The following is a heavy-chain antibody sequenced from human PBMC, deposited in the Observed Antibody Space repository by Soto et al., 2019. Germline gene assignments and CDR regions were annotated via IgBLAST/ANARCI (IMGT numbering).Heavy chain of an antibody. CDR3: ARSGARPGDYYYGMDV. V-gene: IGHV1-69*12. CDR2: IIPIFGTA. Sequence: QVQLVQSGAEVKKPGSSVKVSCKASGGTVSSYAISWVRQAPGQGLEWMGGIIPIFGTADYAQKFQGRVTITADESTRTAYMERSSLRSEDTAVYYCARSGARPGDYYYGMDVWGQGTTVTVSS. CDR1: GGTVSSYA. J-gene: IGHJ6*02. D-gene: IGHD3-10*01.